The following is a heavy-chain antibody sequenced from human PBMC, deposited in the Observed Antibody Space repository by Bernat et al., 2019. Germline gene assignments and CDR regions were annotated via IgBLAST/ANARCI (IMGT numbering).Heavy chain of an antibody. Sequence: QVQLQESGPGLVKPSETLSLTCTVSGGSISSYYWSWIRQPPGKGLEWIGYIYYSGSTNYNPSLKSRVTISVDTSKKQFSLKLSSVTAADTAVHYCARVVGYCSGGRCFWANYYYYYGMDVWGQGTTVTVSS. CDR3: ARVVGYCSGGRCFWANYYYYYGMDV. CDR1: GGSISSYY. CDR2: IYYSGST. J-gene: IGHJ6*02. D-gene: IGHD2-15*01. V-gene: IGHV4-59*01.